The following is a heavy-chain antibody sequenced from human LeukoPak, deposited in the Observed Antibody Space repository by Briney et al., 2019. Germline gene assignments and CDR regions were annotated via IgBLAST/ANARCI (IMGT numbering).Heavy chain of an antibody. V-gene: IGHV4-59*01. CDR3: ARVIAGGWFDP. J-gene: IGHJ5*02. CDR2: IYYSGST. D-gene: IGHD6-13*01. Sequence: PSETLSLTCTVSGGSISSYYWRWLRQPPGKGLEGIGYIYYSGSTNYNPFLKSRVTISVDTSKNQFSLKLSSVTAADPAVYYSARVIAGGWFDPWGQGTLVTVSS. CDR1: GGSISSYY.